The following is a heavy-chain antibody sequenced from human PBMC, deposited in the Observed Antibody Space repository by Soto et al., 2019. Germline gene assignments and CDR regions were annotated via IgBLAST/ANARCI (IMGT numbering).Heavy chain of an antibody. J-gene: IGHJ4*02. CDR3: SSVILPEYRYGYPY. CDR1: GYRFSSYW. D-gene: IGHD5-18*01. Sequence: GESLKISCRGSGYRFSSYWIGWVRQVPGKGLEWMAFIYPPDSNVRYSPSFQGQVTFSVDKSISTAYLQWSSLRASATAMYYCSSVILPEYRYGYPYWCQTTLVTVSS. V-gene: IGHV5-51*01. CDR2: IYPPDSNV.